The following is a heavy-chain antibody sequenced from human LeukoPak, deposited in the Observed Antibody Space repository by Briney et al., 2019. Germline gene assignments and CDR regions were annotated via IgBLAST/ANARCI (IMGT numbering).Heavy chain of an antibody. Sequence: SETLSLTCTVSGGSISSYYWSWIRQPARKGLEWIGRIYSGGSTNYNPSLKSRVTMSVDTSKNQFSLKLSSVTAADTAVYYCAREAYYYDSSGYRKFDYWGQGTLVTVSS. J-gene: IGHJ4*02. CDR3: AREAYYYDSSGYRKFDY. D-gene: IGHD3-22*01. V-gene: IGHV4-4*07. CDR2: IYSGGST. CDR1: GGSISSYY.